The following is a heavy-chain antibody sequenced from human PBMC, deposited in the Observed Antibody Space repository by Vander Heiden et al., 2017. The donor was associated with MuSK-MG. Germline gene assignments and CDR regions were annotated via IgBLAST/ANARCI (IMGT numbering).Heavy chain of an antibody. CDR2: INYSGST. V-gene: IGHV4-39*01. J-gene: IGHJ5*02. CDR3: ARRSRVERGYWFDP. Sequence: QLQLQESGPGLVKLSATQSLTSAFSGPSISSRSYYWGWIHQPPGKGLEWIGNINYSGSTYYNPSLKSRVTISVDTSKNQFSMKLSSVTAADTAVYYCARRSRVERGYWFDPWGQGTLVTVSS. CDR1: GPSISSRSYY.